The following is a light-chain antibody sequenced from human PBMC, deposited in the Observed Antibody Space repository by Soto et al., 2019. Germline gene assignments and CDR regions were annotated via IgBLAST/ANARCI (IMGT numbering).Light chain of an antibody. J-gene: IGLJ2*01. Sequence: QSVLTQPPSASRTPGQRVTISCSGSSSNIGGNTVNWYQQVPGTAPKLLIYSSNQRPSGVPDRFSGSKSGTSASLAISGLQSEDEADYYCATWDDSLSGPVFGGGTKLTVL. V-gene: IGLV1-44*01. CDR2: SSN. CDR1: SSNIGGNT. CDR3: ATWDDSLSGPV.